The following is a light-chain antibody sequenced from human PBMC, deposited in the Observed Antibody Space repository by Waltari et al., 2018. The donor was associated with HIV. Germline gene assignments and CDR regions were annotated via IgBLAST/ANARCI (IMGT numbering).Light chain of an antibody. J-gene: IGLJ1*01. CDR3: QSFDRTLSSYV. V-gene: IGLV1-40*01. CDR1: PSSTGTHFA. Sequence: QAALTQPPSLSGAPGQRLAISCTGNPSSTGTHFAPHWYQFVAGAVPKLVLYGANKRPTGVSDRFSGSRSDTSASLAITGLRADDEATYYCQSFDRTLSSYVFGTGTTVSVL. CDR2: GAN.